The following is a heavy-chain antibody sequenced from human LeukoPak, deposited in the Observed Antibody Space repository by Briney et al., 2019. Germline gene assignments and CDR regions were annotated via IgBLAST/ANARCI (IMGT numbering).Heavy chain of an antibody. D-gene: IGHD2-21*02. CDR3: AKGRLYCGGDCYAPDAFDI. CDR2: ITGSGGST. CDR1: GFTFSSYA. V-gene: IGHV3-23*01. Sequence: GGSLRLSCAASGFTFSSYAMSWVRQAPGKGLEWVSTITGSGGSTSYADSVKGRFTISRDNSKNTLYLHMKSLRADDTAVYYCAKGRLYCGGDCYAPDAFDIWGQGTMVTVSS. J-gene: IGHJ3*02.